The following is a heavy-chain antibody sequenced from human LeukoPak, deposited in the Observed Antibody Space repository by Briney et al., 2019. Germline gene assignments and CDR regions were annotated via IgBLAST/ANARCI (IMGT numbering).Heavy chain of an antibody. CDR2: IYYTEST. CDR3: ARSPDPPYFDF. V-gene: IGHV4-59*01. J-gene: IGHJ4*02. CDR1: GGSFSSYY. Sequence: SETLSLTCTVSGGSFSSYYWGWIRQPPGKGLEWIGYIYYTESTRYNPSLKGRVTISLDTSMNQFSLELSSVTAADTAFYYCARSPDPPYFDFWGQGILVTVSS.